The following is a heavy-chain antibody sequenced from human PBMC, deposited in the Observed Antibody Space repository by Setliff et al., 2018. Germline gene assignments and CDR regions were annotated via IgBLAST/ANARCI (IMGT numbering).Heavy chain of an antibody. D-gene: IGHD5-18*01. J-gene: IGHJ4*02. Sequence: GESLKISCQTSGYSFNTYWIGWVRQMPGKGLEWMGLISPGDSDTRYGPSFQGQVTISADKSPTTAYLQWRSLKPSDTAMYYCARRGYNYGSGFDYWGQGTLVTVS. V-gene: IGHV5-51*01. CDR1: GYSFNTYW. CDR3: ARRGYNYGSGFDY. CDR2: ISPGDSDT.